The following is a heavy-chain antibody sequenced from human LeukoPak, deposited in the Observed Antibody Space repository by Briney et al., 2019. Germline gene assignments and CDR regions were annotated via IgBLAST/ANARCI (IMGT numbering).Heavy chain of an antibody. J-gene: IGHJ4*02. CDR3: AAGGDIAKGGNY. V-gene: IGHV4-34*01. CDR1: GGSFSGYY. Sequence: SETLSLTCAVYGGSFSGYYWSWIRQPPGKGLEWIGEINHSGSTNYNPSLKSRVTISADTSKNQMSLKLSSVTAADTAVYYCAAGGDIAKGGNYWGQGTQVTVSS. D-gene: IGHD5-18*01. CDR2: INHSGST.